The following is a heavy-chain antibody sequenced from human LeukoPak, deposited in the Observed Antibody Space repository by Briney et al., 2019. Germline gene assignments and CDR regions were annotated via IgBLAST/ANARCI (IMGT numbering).Heavy chain of an antibody. CDR3: MRHTHYYDSTTTNGPQPVVY. V-gene: IGHV5-51*01. CDR1: GSLFKNKW. CDR2: IYSGYFYP. J-gene: IGHJ4*02. D-gene: IGHD3-22*01. Sequence: GGSPQTPLKALGSLFKNKWIGWGRQMPGKGLELRGIIYSGYFYPRYSQPLKVHVTFSANKSRTTDYLQWGSLRASDTAMYYCMRHTHYYDSTTTNGPQPVVYWGQGTLVSVSS.